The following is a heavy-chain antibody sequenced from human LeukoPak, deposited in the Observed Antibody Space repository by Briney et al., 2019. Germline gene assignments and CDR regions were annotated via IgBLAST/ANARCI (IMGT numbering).Heavy chain of an antibody. V-gene: IGHV1-8*01. CDR1: GYTFTSYD. CDR3: TIMITFGGVIVVDY. J-gene: IGHJ4*02. D-gene: IGHD3-16*02. CDR2: MNPNSGNT. Sequence: GASVKVSCKASGYTFTSYDINWVRQATGQGLEWMGWMNPNSGNTGYAQKFQGRVTMTRNTSIGTAYMELSSLRSEDTAVYYCTIMITFGGVIVVDYWGQGTLVTVSS.